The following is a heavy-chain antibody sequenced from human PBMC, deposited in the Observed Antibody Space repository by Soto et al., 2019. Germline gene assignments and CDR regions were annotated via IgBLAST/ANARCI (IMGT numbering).Heavy chain of an antibody. J-gene: IGHJ5*02. CDR1: GASISSGGYY. V-gene: IGHV4-31*03. Sequence: TLSLACTFSGASISSGGYYWSWIRQHPGKGLEWIGYIYYSGSTYYNPSLKSRVTISVDTSKDQFSLKLSSVTAADTAVYYSARGNNWFDPWGQGTLVTVSS. CDR2: IYYSGST. CDR3: ARGNNWFDP.